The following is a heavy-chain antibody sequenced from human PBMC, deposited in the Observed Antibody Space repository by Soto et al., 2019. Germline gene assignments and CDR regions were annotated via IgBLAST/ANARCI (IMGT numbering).Heavy chain of an antibody. Sequence: QVQLVESGGGVVQPGTSLRLSCAASGFTFSSYAIHWVRQAPGEGLEWVAVMSHDGRNKYYAESVKGRFTISRDNSKNTLYLQMNSLRPEVTAMYFCARDGRERQWLDFFDYWGQGTLVTVSS. V-gene: IGHV3-30*04. J-gene: IGHJ4*02. CDR3: ARDGRERQWLDFFDY. CDR1: GFTFSSYA. D-gene: IGHD6-19*01. CDR2: MSHDGRNK.